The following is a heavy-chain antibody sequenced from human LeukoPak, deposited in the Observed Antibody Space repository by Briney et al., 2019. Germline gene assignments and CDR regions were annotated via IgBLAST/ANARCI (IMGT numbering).Heavy chain of an antibody. J-gene: IGHJ5*02. Sequence: ASVKVSCKASGYTFTGYYMHWVRQAPGQGLEWMGWINAKSGGTNYEQKFQGRVTMTRDTSISTAYMELTRLRSDDTAVYYCARDLYNYGSFDPWGQGTLVTVAS. D-gene: IGHD3-10*01. V-gene: IGHV1-2*02. CDR3: ARDLYNYGSFDP. CDR1: GYTFTGYY. CDR2: INAKSGGT.